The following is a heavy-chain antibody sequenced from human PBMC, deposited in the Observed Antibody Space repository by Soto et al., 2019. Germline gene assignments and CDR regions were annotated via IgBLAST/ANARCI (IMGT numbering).Heavy chain of an antibody. CDR1: GGSISSLGYS. J-gene: IGHJ5*02. V-gene: IGHV4-30-2*01. CDR3: ARVPDR. Sequence: SETLPLTWAVSGGSISSLGYSWSWIRQPPGKGLEWIGYIYHSGSTYYNPSLKSRVTISVDRSKNQFSLKLSSVTAADTAVYYCARVPDRWGQGTLVTVSS. D-gene: IGHD2-2*01. CDR2: IYHSGST.